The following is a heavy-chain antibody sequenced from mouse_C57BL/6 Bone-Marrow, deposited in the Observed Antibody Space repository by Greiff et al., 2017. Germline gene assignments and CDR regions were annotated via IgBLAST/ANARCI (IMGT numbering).Heavy chain of an antibody. CDR1: GFNIKDYY. J-gene: IGHJ3*01. CDR3: VVARGLAY. Sequence: VQLQQSGAELVKPGASVKLSCTASGFNIKDYYMHWVKQRTEQGLEWIGRIDPEDGETTYAPKFPGKATITADTSSNTAYLQLSSLTSEDTAVYYAVVARGLAYWGQGTLVTVSA. CDR2: IDPEDGET. V-gene: IGHV14-2*01. D-gene: IGHD1-1*01.